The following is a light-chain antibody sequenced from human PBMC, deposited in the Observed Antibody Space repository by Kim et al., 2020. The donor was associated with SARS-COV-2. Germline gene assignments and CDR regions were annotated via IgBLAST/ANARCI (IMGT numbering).Light chain of an antibody. CDR1: ALPNQY. Sequence: SYELTQPPSVSVSPGQTARITCSGDALPNQYAYWYQQKPGQAPVVVIYKDTERPSGIPERFSGSSSGTTVTLTISGVQAEDEADYYCQSADSSGTYHWVFGGGTQLTVL. CDR2: KDT. J-gene: IGLJ3*02. CDR3: QSADSSGTYHWV. V-gene: IGLV3-25*03.